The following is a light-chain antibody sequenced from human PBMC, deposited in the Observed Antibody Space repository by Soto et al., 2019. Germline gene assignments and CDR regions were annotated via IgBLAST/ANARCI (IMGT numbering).Light chain of an antibody. CDR1: QSVSSN. V-gene: IGKV3-15*01. CDR3: QQSNNWPLT. J-gene: IGKJ4*01. CDR2: GAS. Sequence: EIVMTQSPATLSVSPGERATLSCRASQSVSSNLAWFQQKPGQAPRLLIYGASTRATGIPARFSGSGSGTEFTLTIRSLQSEDFAVYYCQQSNNWPLTFGGGTKVEIK.